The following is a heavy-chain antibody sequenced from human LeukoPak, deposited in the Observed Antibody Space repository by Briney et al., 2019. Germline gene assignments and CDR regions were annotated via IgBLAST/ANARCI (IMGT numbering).Heavy chain of an antibody. Sequence: GASVKVSCKASGYTFTGYYMHWVRQAPGQGLEWMGWINPNSGGTNYAQKFQGRVTMTRDTSISTAYMELSRLRSDDTAVYYCARAPSMARGYYFDYWGQGTLVTVSS. J-gene: IGHJ4*02. V-gene: IGHV1-2*02. CDR3: ARAPSMARGYYFDY. CDR1: GYTFTGYY. CDR2: INPNSGGT. D-gene: IGHD2/OR15-2a*01.